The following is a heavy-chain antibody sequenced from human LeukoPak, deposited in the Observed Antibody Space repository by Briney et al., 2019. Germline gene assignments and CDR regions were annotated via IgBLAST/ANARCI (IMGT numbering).Heavy chain of an antibody. J-gene: IGHJ4*02. CDR2: VNPDTGVT. V-gene: IGHV1-2*02. CDR3: GGLGSYGFLFY. D-gene: IGHD3-10*01. CDR1: GYSFTGYL. Sequence: ASLKVSCKASGYSFTGYLIHWVRQAPGQGLEWMGWVNPDTGVTTYAQKFRDRVSMTRDASISTAYMELSRLTSDDTAVYYCGGLGSYGFLFYWGQGTLVTVSS.